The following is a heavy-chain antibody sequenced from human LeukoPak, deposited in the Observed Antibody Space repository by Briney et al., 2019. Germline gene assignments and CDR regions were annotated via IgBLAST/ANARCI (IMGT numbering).Heavy chain of an antibody. Sequence: SETLSLTCTVSGGSISSYYWSWIRRPPGKGLEWIGYIYYSGSTNYNPSLKSRVTISVDTSKNQFSLKLSSVTAADTAVYYCARSSGSFNWFDPWGQGTLVTVSS. CDR1: GGSISSYY. D-gene: IGHD1-26*01. CDR3: ARSSGSFNWFDP. CDR2: IYYSGST. J-gene: IGHJ5*02. V-gene: IGHV4-59*01.